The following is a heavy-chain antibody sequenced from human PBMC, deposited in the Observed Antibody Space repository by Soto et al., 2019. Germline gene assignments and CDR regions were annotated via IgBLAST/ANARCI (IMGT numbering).Heavy chain of an antibody. V-gene: IGHV3-15*07. CDR1: GFTFSNAW. J-gene: IGHJ6*02. Sequence: GGSLRLSCAASGFTFSNAWMNWVRQAPGKGLEWVGRIKSKTDGGTTDYAAPVKGRFTISRDDSKNTLYPQMNSLKTEDTAVYYCTTEEVAAPWASYGMDVWGQGTTVTVSS. CDR3: TTEEVAAPWASYGMDV. CDR2: IKSKTDGGTT. D-gene: IGHD2-15*01.